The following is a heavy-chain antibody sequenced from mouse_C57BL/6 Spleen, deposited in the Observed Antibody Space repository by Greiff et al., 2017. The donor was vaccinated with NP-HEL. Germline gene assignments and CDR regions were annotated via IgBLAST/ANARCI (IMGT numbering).Heavy chain of an antibody. CDR1: GFNITDDY. CDR2: IDPENGDT. J-gene: IGHJ4*01. V-gene: IGHV14-4*01. Sequence: VQLQQSGAELVRPGASVKLSCTASGFNITDDYMHWVKQRPEQGLEWIGWIDPENGDTEYASKFQGKATITADTSSNTAYLQLSSLTSEDTAVYYCTTGGLYYAMDYWGQGTSVTVSS. CDR3: TTGGLYYAMDY.